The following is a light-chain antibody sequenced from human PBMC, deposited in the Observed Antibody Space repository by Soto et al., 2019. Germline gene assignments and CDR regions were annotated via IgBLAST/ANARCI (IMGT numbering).Light chain of an antibody. Sequence: DIGLTPSPGTLSLSPVERATLSCRASQSLSTSYLAWYHQKPGQSPRLLIYDTSNRATGIPARFSGSGSGTDFTLTISSLEPEDFAVYYCQQRTNWRITFGQGTRLEIK. CDR2: DTS. J-gene: IGKJ5*01. V-gene: IGKV3-11*01. CDR1: QSLSTSY. CDR3: QQRTNWRIT.